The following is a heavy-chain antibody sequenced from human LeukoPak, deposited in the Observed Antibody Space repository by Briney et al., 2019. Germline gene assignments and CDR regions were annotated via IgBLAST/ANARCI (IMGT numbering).Heavy chain of an antibody. J-gene: IGHJ6*02. CDR2: INHSGST. D-gene: IGHD3-3*01. CDR3: ARGGSITIFGVADTQEETYGMDV. V-gene: IGHV4-30-2*01. CDR1: GGSISSGGYY. Sequence: SQTLSLTCAVSGGSISSGGYYWSWIRQPPGKGLEWIGEINHSGSTNYNPSLKSRVTISVDTSKNQFSLKLSSVTAADTAVYYCARGGSITIFGVADTQEETYGMDVWGQGTTVTVSS.